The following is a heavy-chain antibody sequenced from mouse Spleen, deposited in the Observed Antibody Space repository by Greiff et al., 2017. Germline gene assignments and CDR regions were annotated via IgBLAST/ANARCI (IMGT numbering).Heavy chain of an antibody. Sequence: EVKVVESGGGLVKLGGSLKLSCAASGFTFSSYAMSWVRQTPEKRLEWVATISSGGGNTYYPDSVKGRFTISRDNAKNTLYLQMSSLKSEDTAMYYCARKDYGSSYAMDYWGQGTSVTVSS. CDR1: GFTFSSYA. J-gene: IGHJ4*01. CDR2: ISSGGGNT. CDR3: ARKDYGSSYAMDY. D-gene: IGHD1-1*01. V-gene: IGHV5-9*04.